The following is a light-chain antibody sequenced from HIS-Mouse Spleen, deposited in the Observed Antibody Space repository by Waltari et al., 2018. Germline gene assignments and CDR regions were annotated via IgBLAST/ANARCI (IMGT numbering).Light chain of an antibody. J-gene: IGKJ2*01. V-gene: IGKV3-20*01. CDR1: QSVSSSC. CDR2: GAS. Sequence: EIVLTPSPGTLSLSPGERATISCRASQSVSSSCLAWDQQQPGQAPRLLIYGASSRATGIPDRFSGSGSGTDFTLTISRLEPEDFAVYYCQQYGSSPFTFGQGTKLEIK. CDR3: QQYGSSPFT.